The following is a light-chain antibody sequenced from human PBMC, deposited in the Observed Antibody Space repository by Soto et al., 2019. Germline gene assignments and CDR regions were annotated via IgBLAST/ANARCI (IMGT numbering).Light chain of an antibody. V-gene: IGKV3-20*01. J-gene: IGKJ1*01. CDR1: QSISSY. CDR2: GAS. Sequence: EIVLTQSPGTLSLSPGERATLSCRASQSISSYSAWYQQKPGQAPRLLIYGASSRATGIPDRFSGSGSGTDFTLPISRLEPEDFAVYYCQQYGSSPETFGQGTKVEIK. CDR3: QQYGSSPET.